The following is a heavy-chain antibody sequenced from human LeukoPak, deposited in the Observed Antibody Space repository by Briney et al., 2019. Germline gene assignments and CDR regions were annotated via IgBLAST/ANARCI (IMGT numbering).Heavy chain of an antibody. D-gene: IGHD3-22*01. CDR3: ARGGGYYDSSGYSFAD. V-gene: IGHV1-69*04. Sequence: SVKVSCKASGGTFSSYAISWVRQAPGQGLEWMGRIIPILGIANYAQKFQGRVTITADKSTSTAYMELSSLRSEDTAVYYCARGGGYYDSSGYSFADWGQGTLVTVSS. CDR1: GGTFSSYA. J-gene: IGHJ4*02. CDR2: IIPILGIA.